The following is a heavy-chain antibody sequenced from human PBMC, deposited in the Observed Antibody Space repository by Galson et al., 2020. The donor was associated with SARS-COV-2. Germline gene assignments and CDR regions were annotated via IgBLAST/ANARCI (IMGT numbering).Heavy chain of an antibody. Sequence: QLGESLKISCAASGITFISFGMHWVRQAPGKGLEWVAFIRDDGGGKKYADSVRGRFTISRDNSRNTLHLQMNSLRAEDTATYNCAKDFTGGPAGLFFDSWGQGTLVTVSS. V-gene: IGHV3-30*02. CDR1: GITFISFG. CDR3: AKDFTGGPAGLFFDS. J-gene: IGHJ4*02. CDR2: IRDDGGGK. D-gene: IGHD7-27*01.